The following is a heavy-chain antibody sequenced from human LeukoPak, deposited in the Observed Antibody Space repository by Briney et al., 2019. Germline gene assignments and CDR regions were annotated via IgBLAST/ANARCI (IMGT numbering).Heavy chain of an antibody. CDR2: IRSSAGSI. CDR1: GFTFSDYY. CDR3: ARLDTTMVFLDY. J-gene: IGHJ4*02. Sequence: PGGSLRLSCAAFGFTFSDYYMSWARQAPGRGLEWVSYIRSSAGSIYYADSVKGRFTISRDNAKNSLYLQMNSLRAEDTAVYYCARLDTTMVFLDYWGQGTLVTVSS. V-gene: IGHV3-11*04. D-gene: IGHD5-18*01.